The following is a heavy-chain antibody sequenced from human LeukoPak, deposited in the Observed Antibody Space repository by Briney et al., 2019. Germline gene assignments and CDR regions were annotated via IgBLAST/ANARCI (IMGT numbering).Heavy chain of an antibody. CDR2: MNPNSGNT. J-gene: IGHJ6*02. CDR3: ARVQRKLYYDFWSGYYGDGMDV. CDR1: GYTFTSYD. V-gene: IGHV1-8*01. D-gene: IGHD3-3*01. Sequence: ASVKVSCKASGYTFTSYDINWVRQATGQGLEWMGWMNPNSGNTGYAQKFQGRVTMTRNTSISTAYVELSSLRSEDTAVYYCARVQRKLYYDFWSGYYGDGMDVWGQGTTVTVSS.